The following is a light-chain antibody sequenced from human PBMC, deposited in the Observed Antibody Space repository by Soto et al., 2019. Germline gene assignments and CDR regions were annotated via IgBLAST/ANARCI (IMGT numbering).Light chain of an antibody. V-gene: IGLV2-11*01. Sequence: QLVLTQPRSVSGSPGQSVTISCTGTSSDVGGYKYVSWYQQKPGKAPKLIIYGVSRWPSGVPNRFSGSKSGNRASLTISGLQAEDEGDYYCCSYAGGPEVFGTGTKLTVL. CDR2: GVS. CDR3: CSYAGGPEV. J-gene: IGLJ1*01. CDR1: SSDVGGYKY.